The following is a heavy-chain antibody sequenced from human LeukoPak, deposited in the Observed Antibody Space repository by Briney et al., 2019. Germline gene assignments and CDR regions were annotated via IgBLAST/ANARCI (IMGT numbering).Heavy chain of an antibody. CDR1: GGTFSSYA. CDR2: IIPIFGTA. CDR3: ARCDSSYYDILTGYDYYYYGMDV. Sequence: SVKVSCKASGGTFSSYAISWVRQAPGQGLEWMGGIIPIFGTANYAQKFQGRVTITADESTSTAYMELSSLRSEDTAVYYCARCDSSYYDILTGYDYYYYGMDVWGKGTTVTVSS. J-gene: IGHJ6*04. V-gene: IGHV1-69*13. D-gene: IGHD3-9*01.